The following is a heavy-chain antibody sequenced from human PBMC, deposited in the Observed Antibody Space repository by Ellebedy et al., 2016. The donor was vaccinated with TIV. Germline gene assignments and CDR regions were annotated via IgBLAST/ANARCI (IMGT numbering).Heavy chain of an antibody. CDR3: AKFPSVTTPGVDF. Sequence: PGGSLRLSCAASGFTFSTYALTWVRQAPGRGLEWVSAIGGSGGRPNYADSVRGRFTISRDNSKSTLFLYMNNLRAEDTAVYYCAKFPSVTTPGVDFWGQGTLVTVSS. CDR1: GFTFSTYA. CDR2: IGGSGGRP. V-gene: IGHV3-23*01. D-gene: IGHD4-17*01. J-gene: IGHJ4*02.